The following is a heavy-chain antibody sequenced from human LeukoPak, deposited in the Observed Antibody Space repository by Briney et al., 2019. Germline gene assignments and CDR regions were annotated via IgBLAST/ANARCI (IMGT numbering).Heavy chain of an antibody. CDR1: GFTVSSTY. CDR3: ARGRLLSGYEDFDY. Sequence: GGSLRLSCAASGFTVSSTYMSWVRQAPGKGLEWVSLIYSDGTTFYADSVKGRFAISTDNSKNTLYLQMSSLRAEDTAVYYCARGRLLSGYEDFDYWGQGTLVTVSS. V-gene: IGHV3-53*01. J-gene: IGHJ4*02. CDR2: IYSDGTT. D-gene: IGHD5-12*01.